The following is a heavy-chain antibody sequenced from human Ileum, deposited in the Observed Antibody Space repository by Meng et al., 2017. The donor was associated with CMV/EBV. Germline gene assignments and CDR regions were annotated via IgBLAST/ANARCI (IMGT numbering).Heavy chain of an antibody. CDR1: GFTFSSYA. CDR2: ISYDGSNK. D-gene: IGHD3-3*01. J-gene: IGHJ6*02. V-gene: IGHV3-30*04. CDR3: ARDFDDFWSVNYYYYGMDV. Sequence: GESLKISCAASGFTFSSYAMHWVRQAPGKGLEWVAVISYDGSNKYYADSVKGRFTISRDNSKNTLYLQMNSLRAEDTAVYYCARDFDDFWSVNYYYYGMDVWGQGTTVTVSS.